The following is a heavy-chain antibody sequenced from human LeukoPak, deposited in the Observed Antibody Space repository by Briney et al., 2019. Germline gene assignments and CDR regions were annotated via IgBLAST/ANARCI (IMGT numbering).Heavy chain of an antibody. V-gene: IGHV3-21*01. Sequence: GGSLRLSCAASGFTFSSYSMNWVRQAPGKGLEWVSSISSSSSYIYYADSVKGRFTISRDNSKNTLYLQMNSLRAEDTAVYYCARWWDRITGTSLWFDPWGQGTLVTVSS. CDR2: ISSSSSYI. J-gene: IGHJ5*02. CDR1: GFTFSSYS. CDR3: ARWWDRITGTSLWFDP. D-gene: IGHD1-7*01.